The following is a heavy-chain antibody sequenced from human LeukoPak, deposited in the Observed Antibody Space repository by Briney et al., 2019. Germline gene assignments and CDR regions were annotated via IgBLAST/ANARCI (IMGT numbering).Heavy chain of an antibody. CDR1: GFTFSSYS. CDR2: ISSSSSTI. V-gene: IGHV3-48*02. J-gene: IGHJ6*02. CDR3: ARDSDFWSGTYYYYGMDV. D-gene: IGHD3-3*01. Sequence: GGSLRLSCAASGFTFSSYSMNWVRQAPGKGLEWVSYISSSSSTIYYADSVKGRFTISRDNAKNSLYLQMNSLRDEDTAVYYCARDSDFWSGTYYYYGMDVWGQGTMVPVSS.